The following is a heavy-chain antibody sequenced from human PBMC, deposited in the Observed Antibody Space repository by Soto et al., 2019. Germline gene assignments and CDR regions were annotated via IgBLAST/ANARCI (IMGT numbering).Heavy chain of an antibody. Sequence: QVQLVQSGAEVKKPGSSVKVSCKSSGGTFSSYAINWVRQAPGQGLEWMGGIIPLFGVPNYAQKFQGRVPITAGDSPTTAYMELSSLRAEDTAVYYCARAYSSGWSGDFDYWDQGILVTVSS. D-gene: IGHD6-19*01. CDR1: GGTFSSYA. CDR3: ARAYSSGWSGDFDY. V-gene: IGHV1-69*12. CDR2: IIPLFGVP. J-gene: IGHJ4*02.